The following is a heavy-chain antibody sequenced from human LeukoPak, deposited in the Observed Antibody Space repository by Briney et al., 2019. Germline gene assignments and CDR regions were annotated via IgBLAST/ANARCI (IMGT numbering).Heavy chain of an antibody. CDR3: ARVDGSCSGGSCPSGNWFDP. CDR2: VYSSGRT. J-gene: IGHJ5*02. D-gene: IGHD2-15*01. V-gene: IGHV4-39*07. Sequence: SETLSLTCTVSGGSIRSSSYYWGWIRQPPGKGLEWIGSVYSSGRTYYNPSLKSRVTISVDTSKNQFSLKLTSVTAADTAVYYCARVDGSCSGGSCPSGNWFDPWGQGTLVTVSS. CDR1: GGSIRSSSYY.